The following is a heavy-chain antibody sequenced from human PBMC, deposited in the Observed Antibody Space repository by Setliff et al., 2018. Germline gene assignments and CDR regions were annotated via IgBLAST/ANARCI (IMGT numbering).Heavy chain of an antibody. CDR1: GGSFSGYY. CDR3: ARETTAWGYVDTAMVTFIDQ. V-gene: IGHV4-34*01. J-gene: IGHJ4*02. CDR2: INHSGST. D-gene: IGHD5-18*01. Sequence: SETLSLTCAVYGGSFSGYYWSWIRQPPGKGLEWIGEINHSGSTNYNPSLKSRVTMSADTSKNQFSLKLSSVTAADTAVYYCARETTAWGYVDTAMVTFIDQWGQGTLVTVSS.